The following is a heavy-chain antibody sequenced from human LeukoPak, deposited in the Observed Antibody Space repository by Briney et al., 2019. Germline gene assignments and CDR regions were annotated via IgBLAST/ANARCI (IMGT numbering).Heavy chain of an antibody. V-gene: IGHV4-59*01. J-gene: IGHJ4*02. CDR2: IYYSGNT. CDR1: GGSISSYY. CDR3: ARDREGGDY. D-gene: IGHD1-26*01. Sequence: PSETLSLTCTVSGGSISSYYWSWIRQPPGKGLEWIGYIYYSGNTNYNPSLKSRVTMSIDTSKSQFSLKLRSVTAADTAVYYCARDREGGDYWGQGTLVTVSS.